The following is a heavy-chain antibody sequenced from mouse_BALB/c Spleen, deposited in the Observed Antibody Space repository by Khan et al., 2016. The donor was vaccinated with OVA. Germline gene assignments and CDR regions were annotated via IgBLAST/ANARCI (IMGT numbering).Heavy chain of an antibody. Sequence: QVQLQQPGAELVKPGTSVKLSCKGSGYNFTSYWINWVKLRPGQGLEWIGHIYPGSGSTNYNEKFKSKATLTVDTSSSTAYMQLSSRAAEDSARYYCARRDYYGSSVAYWGQGTLVTVSA. CDR1: GYNFTSYW. V-gene: IGHV1-55*01. CDR3: ARRDYYGSSVAY. CDR2: IYPGSGST. J-gene: IGHJ3*01. D-gene: IGHD1-1*01.